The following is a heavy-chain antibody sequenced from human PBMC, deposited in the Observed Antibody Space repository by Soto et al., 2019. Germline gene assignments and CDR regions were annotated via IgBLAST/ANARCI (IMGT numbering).Heavy chain of an antibody. CDR2: ISYHAGNR. D-gene: IGHD3-10*01. CDR3: AKGPYAGSGSDWSASPRAHYYSGMDV. CDR1: GFIFINYG. Sequence: QGQLVESGGGVVQPGRSLRLSWVASGFIFINYGMHWVRQAPGKGLEWVGVISYHAGNRYYAYFVKGRFSISRDDSKNTLYLQMSSLRPADTAVYFCAKGPYAGSGSDWSASPRAHYYSGMDVWGHGTTVTVSS. V-gene: IGHV3-30*18. J-gene: IGHJ6*02.